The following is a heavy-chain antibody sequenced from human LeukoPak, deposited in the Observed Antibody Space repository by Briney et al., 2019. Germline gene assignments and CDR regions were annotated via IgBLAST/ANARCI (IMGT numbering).Heavy chain of an antibody. Sequence: GGSLRLSCAASGFTFSSYAMSWVRQAPGKGLEWVSAISGSGGSTYYADSVKGRFTISGDNSKNTLYLQMNSLRAEDTAVYYCAKSGYSSSWYYFDYWGQGTLVTVSS. CDR2: ISGSGGST. V-gene: IGHV3-23*01. D-gene: IGHD6-13*01. J-gene: IGHJ4*02. CDR3: AKSGYSSSWYYFDY. CDR1: GFTFSSYA.